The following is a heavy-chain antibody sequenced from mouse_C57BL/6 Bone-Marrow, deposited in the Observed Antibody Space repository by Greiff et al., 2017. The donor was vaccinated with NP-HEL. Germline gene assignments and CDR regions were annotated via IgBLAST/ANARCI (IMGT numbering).Heavy chain of an antibody. CDR1: GYTFTSYT. CDR2: INPSSGYT. D-gene: IGHD1-1*01. CDR3: ARPGYYYGRDY. J-gene: IGHJ2*01. Sequence: QVQLQQSGAELARPGASVKMSCKASGYTFTSYTMHWVNQRPGQGLEWIGYINPSSGYTKYNQKFKDKATLTADKSSSTAYMQLSSLTSEDSAVYYCARPGYYYGRDYWGQGTTLTVSS. V-gene: IGHV1-4*01.